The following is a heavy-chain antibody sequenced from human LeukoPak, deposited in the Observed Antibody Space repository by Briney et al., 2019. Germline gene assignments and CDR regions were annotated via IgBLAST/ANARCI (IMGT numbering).Heavy chain of an antibody. D-gene: IGHD5-12*01. J-gene: IGHJ4*02. V-gene: IGHV3-66*01. CDR1: RFTVTSNF. CDR2: IHSGGAT. CDR3: ARSYGWLPGGM. Sequence: PGGSLRLSCAASRFTVTSNFMSWVRQAPGKGLEWVSVIHSGGATYYADSVKGRFTISRDISKNALYLQMNSLRAEDTAVYYCARSYGWLPGGMWGQGTLVTVSS.